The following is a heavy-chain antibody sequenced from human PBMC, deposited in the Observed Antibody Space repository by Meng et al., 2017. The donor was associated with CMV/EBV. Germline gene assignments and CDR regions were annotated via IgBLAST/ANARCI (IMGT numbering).Heavy chain of an antibody. Sequence: SETLSLTCTVSGGSISSYYWSWIRQPPGKGLEWIGYIYYSGSTNYNPSLKSRVTISVDTSKNQFSLKLGSVTAADTAVYYCAREFIVGSGFDYWGQGTLVTVSS. CDR2: IYYSGST. CDR1: GGSISSYY. CDR3: AREFIVGSGFDY. D-gene: IGHD1-26*01. J-gene: IGHJ4*02. V-gene: IGHV4-59*01.